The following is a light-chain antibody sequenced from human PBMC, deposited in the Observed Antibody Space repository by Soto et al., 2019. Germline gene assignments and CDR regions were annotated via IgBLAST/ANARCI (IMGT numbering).Light chain of an antibody. Sequence: DIQMTQSPSSLSASVGERVTITCRANEDISNYLNWYQQKPRRAPKLLIYDASTLETGVPSRFSGSGSGTHFTFTISSLQPEDVGTYYCQQYENLRLHTFGPGTKL. CDR2: DAS. CDR1: EDISNY. CDR3: QQYENLRLHT. J-gene: IGKJ2*01. V-gene: IGKV1-33*01.